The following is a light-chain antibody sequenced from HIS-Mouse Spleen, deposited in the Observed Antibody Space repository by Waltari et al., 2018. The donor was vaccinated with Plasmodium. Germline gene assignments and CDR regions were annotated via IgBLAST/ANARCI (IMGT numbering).Light chain of an antibody. V-gene: IGLV4-69*01. J-gene: IGLJ2*01. Sequence: QLVLTQSPSASASLGASVKLTCTLRSGHSSYAIAWQQQQPEKGPRYLMKLNSDGSHSKGDGIPDRFSGSSSGAERYLTISSLQSEDEADYYCQTWGTGMGVFGGGTKLTVL. CDR2: LNSDGSH. CDR3: QTWGTGMGV. CDR1: SGHSSYA.